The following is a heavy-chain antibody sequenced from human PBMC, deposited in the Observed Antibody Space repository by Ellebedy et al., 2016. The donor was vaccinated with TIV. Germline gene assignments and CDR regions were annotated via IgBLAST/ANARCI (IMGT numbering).Heavy chain of an antibody. J-gene: IGHJ6*03. CDR3: ARDGRITIFGVVIIRAYYMDV. V-gene: IGHV3-23*01. CDR1: GFTFSSYW. D-gene: IGHD3-3*01. Sequence: GESLKISXAASGFTFSSYWMSWVRQAPGKGLEWVSAISGSGGSTYYADSVKGRFTISRDNSKNTLYLQMNSLRAEDTAVYYCARDGRITIFGVVIIRAYYMDVWGKGTTVTVSS. CDR2: ISGSGGST.